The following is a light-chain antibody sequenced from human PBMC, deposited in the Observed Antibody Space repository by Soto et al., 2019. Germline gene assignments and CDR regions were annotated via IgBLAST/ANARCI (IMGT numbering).Light chain of an antibody. CDR3: QHLGT. Sequence: DIQMTQSPSTLSASVGDRVTITCRASQSISNWLAWYQQKPGKAPKLLIYKASSLESGVPSRFSGSGSGTEFTLTIRSLQPDDFATYYCQHLGTFGQGTKVEIK. V-gene: IGKV1-5*03. CDR1: QSISNW. J-gene: IGKJ1*01. CDR2: KAS.